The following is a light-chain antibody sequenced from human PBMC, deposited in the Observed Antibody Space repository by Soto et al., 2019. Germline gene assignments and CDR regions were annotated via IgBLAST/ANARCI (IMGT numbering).Light chain of an antibody. CDR1: QSVGSDF. V-gene: IGKV3-20*01. J-gene: IGKJ1*01. Sequence: EIVMTQSPATLSVSPGERATVSCRASQSVGSDFLAWYQQRPGQAPRLLIYGASSRATGIPDRFSGSGSGTDFTLTISRLEPEDCAVYYCQQYGSSPLTFGQGTKVDIK. CDR3: QQYGSSPLT. CDR2: GAS.